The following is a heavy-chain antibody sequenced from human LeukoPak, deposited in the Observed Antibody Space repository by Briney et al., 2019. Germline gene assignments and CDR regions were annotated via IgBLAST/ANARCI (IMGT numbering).Heavy chain of an antibody. Sequence: AGGSLRLSCAASGFTFSSYSMNWVRQAPGKGLEWVSSISSSSYIYYADSVKGRFTISRDNAKNSLYLQMNSLRAEDTAVYYCAREGIAAAGTYYYYGMDVWGKGTTVTVSS. CDR1: GFTFSSYS. D-gene: IGHD6-13*01. CDR2: ISSSSYI. CDR3: AREGIAAAGTYYYYGMDV. J-gene: IGHJ6*04. V-gene: IGHV3-21*01.